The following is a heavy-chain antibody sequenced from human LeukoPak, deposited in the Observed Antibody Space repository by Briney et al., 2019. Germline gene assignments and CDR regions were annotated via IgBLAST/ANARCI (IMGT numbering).Heavy chain of an antibody. J-gene: IGHJ4*02. Sequence: GGSLRLSCGASGFTFSRYWMHWVRQAPGKGLEWVAYIRPDESDKYYADSVKGRFIISRDNSKNTLYMQMNSLRTEDTAVYYCEKHDSASDYWGQGTLVTVSS. V-gene: IGHV3-30*02. D-gene: IGHD1-26*01. CDR1: GFTFSRYW. CDR3: EKHDSASDY. CDR2: IRPDESDK.